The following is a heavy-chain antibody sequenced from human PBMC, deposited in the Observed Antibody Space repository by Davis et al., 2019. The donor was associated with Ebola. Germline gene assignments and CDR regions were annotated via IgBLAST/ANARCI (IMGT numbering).Heavy chain of an antibody. CDR1: GFTFSSYS. V-gene: IGHV3-21*01. CDR2: ISSSSSYI. Sequence: GESLKISCAASGFTFSSYSMNWVRQAPGKGLEWVSSISSSSSYIYYADPVKGRFNISRDNAKNSLYLQMNSLRAEDTAVYYCAKLDGSGSYSRPDYWGQGTLVTVSS. D-gene: IGHD3-10*01. CDR3: AKLDGSGSYSRPDY. J-gene: IGHJ4*02.